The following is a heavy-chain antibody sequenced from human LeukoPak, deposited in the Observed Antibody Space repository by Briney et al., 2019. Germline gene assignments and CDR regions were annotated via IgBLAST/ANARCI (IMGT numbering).Heavy chain of an antibody. D-gene: IGHD2-15*01. CDR1: GGSISSSSYY. CDR3: ARGRGPRIVVGGDAFDI. V-gene: IGHV4-39*07. CDR2: IYYIGST. J-gene: IGHJ3*02. Sequence: SETLSLTCTVSGGSISSSSYYWGWIRQPPGKGLEWIGNIYYIGSTDYNPSLKSRVTISVDTSKNQFSLKLSSVTAADTAVYYCARGRGPRIVVGGDAFDIWGQGTMVTVSS.